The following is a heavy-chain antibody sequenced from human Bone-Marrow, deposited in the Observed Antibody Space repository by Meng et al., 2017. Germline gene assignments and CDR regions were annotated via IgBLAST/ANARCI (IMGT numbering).Heavy chain of an antibody. CDR3: ARGDNCDILTGYPS. D-gene: IGHD3-9*01. V-gene: IGHV3-48*03. CDR1: GFTFSSYE. Sequence: GESLKISCAASGFTFSSYEMNWVRQAPGKGLEWVSYISSSGSTIYYADSVKGRFTISRDNAKNSLYLQMNSLRAEDTAVYYCARGDNCDILTGYPSRGQGTLVTVSS. CDR2: ISSSGSTI. J-gene: IGHJ4*02.